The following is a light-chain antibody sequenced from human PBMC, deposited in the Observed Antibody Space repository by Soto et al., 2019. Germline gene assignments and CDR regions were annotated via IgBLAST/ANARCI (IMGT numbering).Light chain of an antibody. Sequence: IGLTQSPATLSLSPEERATLSCRASQSVSSYLAWYQQQPGQAPRLLIYDASYRATGIPARVSGSGSGTDFPLTISSLETEDFAVYYYCQQCGNWPLPFGGGTKVQLK. CDR3: QQCGNWPLP. CDR1: QSVSSY. J-gene: IGKJ4*01. CDR2: DAS. V-gene: IGKV3-11*01.